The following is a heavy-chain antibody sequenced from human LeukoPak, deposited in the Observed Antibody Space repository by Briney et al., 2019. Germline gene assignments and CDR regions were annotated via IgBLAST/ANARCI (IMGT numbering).Heavy chain of an antibody. J-gene: IGHJ4*02. CDR1: GFTFSSYA. CDR3: AKTSGWYDY. CDR2: ITGSGGST. Sequence: GGSLRLSCAASGFTFSSYAMTWVRQAPGKGLEWVSVITGSGGSTYYVGSVKGRFTISRDNSKNTLYLQMNSLRAEDTAIYYCAKTSGWYDYWGQGTLVTVSS. D-gene: IGHD6-13*01. V-gene: IGHV3-23*01.